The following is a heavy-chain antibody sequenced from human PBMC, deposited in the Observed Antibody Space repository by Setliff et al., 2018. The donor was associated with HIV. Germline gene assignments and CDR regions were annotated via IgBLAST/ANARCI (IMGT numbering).Heavy chain of an antibody. J-gene: IGHJ4*02. Sequence: LRLSCAASSFTFSGAWMSWVRQAPGKGLEWVGRIKPKSDGETTEYAAPVKGRFTIPRDDSEDTLYLQMNALKTEDTAMYFCTTAPAMIRGVIPVDYWGQGTLVTVSS. CDR1: SFTFSGAW. V-gene: IGHV3-15*05. CDR3: TTAPAMIRGVIPVDY. CDR2: IKPKSDGETT. D-gene: IGHD3-10*01.